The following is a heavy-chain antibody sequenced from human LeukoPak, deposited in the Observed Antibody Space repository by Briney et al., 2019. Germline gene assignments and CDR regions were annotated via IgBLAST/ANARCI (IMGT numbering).Heavy chain of an antibody. CDR1: GFTFSSYS. CDR2: ISSSSSYI. D-gene: IGHD4-17*01. CDR3: ARHWTTVTTYFDY. Sequence: PGGSLRLSCAASGFTFSSYSVNWVRQAPGKGLEWVSSISSSSSYIYYADSVKGRFTISRDNAKNSLYLQMNSLRAEDTAVYYCARHWTTVTTYFDYWGQGTLVTVSS. V-gene: IGHV3-21*01. J-gene: IGHJ4*02.